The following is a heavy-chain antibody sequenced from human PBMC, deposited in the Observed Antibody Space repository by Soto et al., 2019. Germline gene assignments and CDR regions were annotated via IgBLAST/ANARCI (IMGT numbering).Heavy chain of an antibody. J-gene: IGHJ4*02. CDR1: GGSINGGGYF. CDR3: ARGPSADKVDY. CDR2: IYNSGNT. V-gene: IGHV4-30-4*01. D-gene: IGHD3-3*01. Sequence: QVQLQESGPGLVKPSQTLSLTCTVSGGSINGGGYFWSWIRQTPGKGLEWIGHIYNSGNTYTNPSLNSRATISGDPSPNQVSLNLKSVTAADTAVYYCARGPSADKVDYWGQGTLVTVSS.